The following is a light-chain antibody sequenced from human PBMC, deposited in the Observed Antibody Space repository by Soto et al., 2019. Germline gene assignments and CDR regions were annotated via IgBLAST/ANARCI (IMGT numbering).Light chain of an antibody. CDR1: QSVSSY. CDR2: DAS. V-gene: IGKV3-11*01. CDR3: QQRSNWPPMYT. J-gene: IGKJ2*01. Sequence: EFVLTQSPGTLSLSPGERATLSCRASQSVSSYLAWYQQKPGQAPRLLIYDASNRATGIPARFSGSGSGTDFTLTISSLEPEDFAVYYCQQRSNWPPMYTFGQGTKVDIK.